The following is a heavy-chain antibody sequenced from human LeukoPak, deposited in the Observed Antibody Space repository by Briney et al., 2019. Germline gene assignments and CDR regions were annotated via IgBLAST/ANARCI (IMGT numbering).Heavy chain of an antibody. CDR1: GGSISSYY. Sequence: PSETLSLTCTVSGGSISSYYWSWIRQPPGKGLEWIGYIYYSGSTNYNPSLKSRVTISVDTSKNQFSLKLSSVTAADTAVYYCARPLQPDSNNYYYYMDVWGKGTTVTVSS. J-gene: IGHJ6*03. CDR3: ARPLQPDSNNYYYYMDV. V-gene: IGHV4-59*08. D-gene: IGHD1-14*01. CDR2: IYYSGST.